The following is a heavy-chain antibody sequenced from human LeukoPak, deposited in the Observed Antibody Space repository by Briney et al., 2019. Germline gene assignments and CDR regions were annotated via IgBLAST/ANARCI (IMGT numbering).Heavy chain of an antibody. V-gene: IGHV1-8*03. D-gene: IGHD6-13*01. J-gene: IGHJ4*02. Sequence: ASVNVSCKASGYTFTSHDINWVRQAPGQGLEWMGWMNPNSGNTGYAQKFQGRVTFTRDTSISTAYMELSSLRSEDTAVYYCATGRPTIKQLVRYYFDYWGQGTLVTVSS. CDR3: ATGRPTIKQLVRYYFDY. CDR2: MNPNSGNT. CDR1: GYTFTSHD.